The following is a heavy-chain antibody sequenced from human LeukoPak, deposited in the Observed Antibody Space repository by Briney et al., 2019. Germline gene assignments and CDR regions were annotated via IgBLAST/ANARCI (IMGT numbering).Heavy chain of an antibody. Sequence: GGSLRLSCAASGFTFSSYGMHWVRQAPGKGLERVAVISYDGSNKYYADSVKGRFTISRDNSKNTLYLQMNSLRAEDTAVYYCARDRGGSYSAIDYWGQGTLVTVSS. CDR3: ARDRGGSYSAIDY. D-gene: IGHD1-26*01. J-gene: IGHJ4*02. CDR1: GFTFSSYG. V-gene: IGHV3-30*03. CDR2: ISYDGSNK.